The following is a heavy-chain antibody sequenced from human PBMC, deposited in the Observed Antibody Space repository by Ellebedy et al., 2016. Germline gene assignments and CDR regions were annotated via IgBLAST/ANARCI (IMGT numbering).Heavy chain of an antibody. CDR1: GFTFSSYA. CDR2: ISGSGGST. Sequence: GGSLGLSCAASGFTFSSYAMSWVRQAPGKGLEWVSAISGSGGSTYYADSVKGRFTISRDNSKNTLYLQMNSLRAEDTAVYYCYYYYYGMDVWGQGTTVTVSS. V-gene: IGHV3-23*01. J-gene: IGHJ6*02. CDR3: YYYYYGMDV.